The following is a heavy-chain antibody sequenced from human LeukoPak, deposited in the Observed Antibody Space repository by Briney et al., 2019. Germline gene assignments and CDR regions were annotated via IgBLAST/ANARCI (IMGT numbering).Heavy chain of an antibody. D-gene: IGHD3-10*01. J-gene: IGHJ6*03. Sequence: ASVKVSCKASGYTFTSYGISWVRQAPGQGLEWMGWINPNSGGTNYAQKFQGRVTMTRDTSISTAYMELSGLRSDDTAVYYCAREPYDSGSFRTDYYYMDVWGKGTTVTISS. CDR1: GYTFTSYG. CDR2: INPNSGGT. CDR3: AREPYDSGSFRTDYYYMDV. V-gene: IGHV1-2*02.